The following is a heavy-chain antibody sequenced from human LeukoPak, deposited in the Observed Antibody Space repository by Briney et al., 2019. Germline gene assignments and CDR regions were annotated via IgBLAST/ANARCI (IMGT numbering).Heavy chain of an antibody. V-gene: IGHV4-4*07. CDR3: ARGSYGYIDY. J-gene: IGHJ4*02. CDR1: GVSTSHYY. Sequence: SETLSLTCTVSGVSTSHYYCTSIRQPAAKGLEWIWRVSASGTMIYNPSLKSVVAMSADTSKNQFCLMVTSVTAADTAVYYCARGSYGYIDYWGPGILVTVSS. CDR2: VSASGTM. D-gene: IGHD3-16*01.